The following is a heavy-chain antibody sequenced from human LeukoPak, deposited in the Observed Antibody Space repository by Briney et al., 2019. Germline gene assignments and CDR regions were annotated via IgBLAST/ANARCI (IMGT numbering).Heavy chain of an antibody. CDR1: GGSISSGSYY. V-gene: IGHV4-61*02. CDR3: ARDRDGYNYRFDY. D-gene: IGHD5-24*01. J-gene: IGHJ4*02. Sequence: SQTLSLTCTVSGGSISSGSYYWSWIRQPAGKGLEWIGRIYTSGSTNYNPSLKSRVTISLDTSKNQFSLRLNSVTAADTAVYYCARDRDGYNYRFDYWGQGTLVTVSS. CDR2: IYTSGST.